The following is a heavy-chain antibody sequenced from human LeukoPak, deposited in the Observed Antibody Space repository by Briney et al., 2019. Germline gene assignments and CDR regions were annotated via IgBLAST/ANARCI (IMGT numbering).Heavy chain of an antibody. CDR3: ATYKYDYVWGNQHFDY. CDR1: NASISSNTYY. J-gene: IGHJ4*02. Sequence: SETLPLTCTVSNASISSNTYYRAWIRQPPGKGLEYIGSINYRGSTYYNPSLKSRVTLSVDTSKNQFSLKLNSVTAAGTAVYYCATYKYDYVWGNQHFDYWGQGTLVAVSS. D-gene: IGHD3-16*01. V-gene: IGHV4-39*07. CDR2: INYRGST.